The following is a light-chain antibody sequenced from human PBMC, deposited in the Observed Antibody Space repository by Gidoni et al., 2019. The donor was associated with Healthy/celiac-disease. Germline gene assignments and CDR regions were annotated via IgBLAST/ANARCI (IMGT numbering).Light chain of an antibody. V-gene: IGKV3-11*01. CDR2: DAS. J-gene: IGKJ2*01. Sequence: IVLPQSPATLSLSPGERATLSCRASQSVSSYLAWYQQKPGKAPRLLIYDASNRATGIPARFSGSGSGTDFTLTSSSQEPEDFAVYYCQQRSNWRATFGQGTKLEIK. CDR1: QSVSSY. CDR3: QQRSNWRAT.